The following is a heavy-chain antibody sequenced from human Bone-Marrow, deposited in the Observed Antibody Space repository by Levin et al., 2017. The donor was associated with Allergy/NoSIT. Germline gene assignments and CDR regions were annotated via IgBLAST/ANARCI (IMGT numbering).Heavy chain of an antibody. Sequence: ETLSLTSAASGFTFTTVWMTWVRQAPGKGLEWVANIKQDASEKYYLDSVEGRFTISRDNAKNSFFLQMNSLRAADPAVYYCAIDRGRSKTYYDLWGQGTLVTVSS. CDR1: GFTFTTVW. J-gene: IGHJ4*02. D-gene: IGHD3-10*01. CDR2: IKQDASEK. CDR3: AIDRGRSKTYYDL. V-gene: IGHV3-7*01.